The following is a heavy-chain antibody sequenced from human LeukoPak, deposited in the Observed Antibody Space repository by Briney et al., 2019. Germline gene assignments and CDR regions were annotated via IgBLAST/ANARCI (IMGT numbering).Heavy chain of an antibody. V-gene: IGHV3-30*04. CDR1: GFIFSDYA. CDR3: ARDNGYYEGGFNWFDP. Sequence: PGGSLRLSCAASGFIFSDYAMHWVRQAPGKGLEWVALISYDGSDQYYADSVKGRFTISRDNSKNTLYLQMNSLRAEDTAVYYCARDNGYYEGGFNWFDPWGQGTLVTVSS. J-gene: IGHJ5*02. D-gene: IGHD3-22*01. CDR2: ISYDGSDQ.